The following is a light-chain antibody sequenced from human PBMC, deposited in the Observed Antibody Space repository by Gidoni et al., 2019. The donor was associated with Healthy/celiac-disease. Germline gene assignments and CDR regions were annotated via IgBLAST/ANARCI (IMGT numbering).Light chain of an antibody. CDR1: QSVSSY. J-gene: IGKJ5*01. CDR3: QQRSNWPLIT. Sequence: EMVLTQSPATLSLSPAERATPSCRASQSVSSYLAWYQQKPGQAPRLLIYDASNRSTGIPARFRGSGSGTDFTLTISSLEPEDFAVYYCQQRSNWPLITFGQGTRLEIK. V-gene: IGKV3-11*01. CDR2: DAS.